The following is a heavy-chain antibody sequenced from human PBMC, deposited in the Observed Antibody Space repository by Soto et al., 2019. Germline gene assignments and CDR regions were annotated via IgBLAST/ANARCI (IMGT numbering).Heavy chain of an antibody. CDR2: ISAYNGNT. Sequence: QVQLVQSGAEVKKPGASVKVSCKASGYTFTSYGISWVRQAPGQVLEWMGWISAYNGNTNYAQKLQGRVTMTTDTSTSTAYMELRSLRSDDTAVYYCARDVEPVLYYYYGMDVWGQGTTVTVSS. CDR3: ARDVEPVLYYYYGMDV. J-gene: IGHJ6*02. D-gene: IGHD1-1*01. CDR1: GYTFTSYG. V-gene: IGHV1-18*01.